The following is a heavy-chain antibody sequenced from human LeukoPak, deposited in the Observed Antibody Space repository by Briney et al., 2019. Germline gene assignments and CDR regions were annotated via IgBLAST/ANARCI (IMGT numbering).Heavy chain of an antibody. D-gene: IGHD1-26*01. J-gene: IGHJ4*02. CDR1: GGSISSYY. V-gene: IGHV4-4*09. Sequence: SETLSLTCTVSGGSISSYYWSWIRQPPGKGLEWIGYIYTSGSTNYNPSHKSRVTLSVDTSKNQFSLKLSSVTAADTAVYYCARQVGEWEQNYFDCWGQGTLATVSS. CDR2: IYTSGST. CDR3: ARQVGEWEQNYFDC.